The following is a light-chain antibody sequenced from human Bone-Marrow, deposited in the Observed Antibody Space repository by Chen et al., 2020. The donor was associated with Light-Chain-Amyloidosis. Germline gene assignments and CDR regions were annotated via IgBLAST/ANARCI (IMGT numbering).Light chain of an antibody. CDR3: QSADSSGTYEVI. V-gene: IGLV3-25*03. CDR2: RDT. CDR1: DLPTKY. J-gene: IGLJ2*01. Sequence: SHELTQPPSLSVSPGQTARITCSGDDLPTKYAYWYQQKPGQAPVLVIHRDTERPSGISERFSGSSSGTTATLTISEIQAEDEADYHCQSADSSGTYEVIFGGGTKLTV.